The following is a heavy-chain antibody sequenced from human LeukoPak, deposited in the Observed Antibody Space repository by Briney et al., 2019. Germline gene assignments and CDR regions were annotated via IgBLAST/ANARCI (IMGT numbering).Heavy chain of an antibody. Sequence: PSETLSLTCAVYGGSFSGYYWSWIRQPPGKGLEWIGEINHSGSTNYNPSLKSRVTISVDTSKSQFSLKLTSVTAADTAVYYCARGSRLGSSGWSATPLGRYFDLWGRGTLGTVSS. CDR2: INHSGST. J-gene: IGHJ2*01. D-gene: IGHD6-19*01. V-gene: IGHV4-34*01. CDR3: ARGSRLGSSGWSATPLGRYFDL. CDR1: GGSFSGYY.